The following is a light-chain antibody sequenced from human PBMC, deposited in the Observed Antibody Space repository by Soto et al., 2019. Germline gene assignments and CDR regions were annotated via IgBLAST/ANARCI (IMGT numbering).Light chain of an antibody. J-gene: IGLJ2*01. V-gene: IGLV2-11*01. CDR3: CSYAGSYTVV. CDR2: DVT. CDR1: SSDVGGYNY. Sequence: QSALTQPRSVSGSPGQSVTISCTGTSSDVGGYNYVSWYQQHPGKLPKLMIYDVTQRPSGVPDRCSGSKSGNTASLIISGLQAEDEADYYCCSYAGSYTVVFGGGTKLTVL.